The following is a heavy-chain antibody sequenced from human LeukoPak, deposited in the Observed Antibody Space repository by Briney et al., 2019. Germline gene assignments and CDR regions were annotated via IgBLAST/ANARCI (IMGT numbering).Heavy chain of an antibody. V-gene: IGHV4-38-2*01. CDR3: ARVLSFPYLLDS. CDR2: FFQSHKS. CDR1: GHSTTRGYY. D-gene: IGHD2/OR15-2a*01. J-gene: IGHJ4*02. Sequence: PSETLSLTCAISGHSTTRGYYWAWFRQSPGKGLEWIATFFQSHKSFYNASLESRVTMSLDTSKTQFSLHLTSVTAADTAVYSCARVLSFPYLLDSWGRGTQVTVSS.